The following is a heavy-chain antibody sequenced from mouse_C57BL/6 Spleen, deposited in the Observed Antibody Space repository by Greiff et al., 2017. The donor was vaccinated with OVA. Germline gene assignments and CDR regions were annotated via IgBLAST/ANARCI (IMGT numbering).Heavy chain of an antibody. CDR1: GFTFSSYT. Sequence: EVMLVESGGGLVKPGGSLKLSCAASGFTFSSYTMSWVRQTPEKRLEWVATISGGGGNTYYPDSVKGRFTISRDNAKNTLYLQMSSLRSEDTALYYCARGYSNFDYWGQGTTLTVSS. J-gene: IGHJ2*01. D-gene: IGHD2-5*01. CDR2: ISGGGGNT. CDR3: ARGYSNFDY. V-gene: IGHV5-9*01.